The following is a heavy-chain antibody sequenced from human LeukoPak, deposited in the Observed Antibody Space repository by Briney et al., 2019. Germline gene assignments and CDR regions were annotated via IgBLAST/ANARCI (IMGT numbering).Heavy chain of an antibody. CDR1: GLTFRKDA. V-gene: IGHV3-23*01. CDR2: IRGSGEST. Sequence: GRSLRLACAASGLTFRKDAMSWVRQAPGKGLEWVSSIRGSGESTYYADSVKDRFTIHKHTSKNTLYLQMNRLRAEDSAVYYCAKPTEDIVYLFDYWGQGTLVTVSS. CDR3: AKPTEDIVYLFDY. J-gene: IGHJ4*02. D-gene: IGHD5/OR15-5a*01.